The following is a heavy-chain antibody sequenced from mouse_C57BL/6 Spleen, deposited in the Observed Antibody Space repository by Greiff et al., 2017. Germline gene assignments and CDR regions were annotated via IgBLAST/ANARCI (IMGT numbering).Heavy chain of an antibody. J-gene: IGHJ2*01. CDR2: LTPSTGGT. V-gene: IGHV1-53*01. D-gene: IGHD1-1*01. Sequence: QVQLQQPGTELVNPGASVKLSCKASGYTFTSYWMHWVKQRPGQGLEWIGTLTPSTGGTNYNEKFKSKATLTVDKSSSTAYMQLSSLTSEDSAVDYCARALLYGPSFDDWGQGTTLTVSS. CDR3: ARALLYGPSFDD. CDR1: GYTFTSYW.